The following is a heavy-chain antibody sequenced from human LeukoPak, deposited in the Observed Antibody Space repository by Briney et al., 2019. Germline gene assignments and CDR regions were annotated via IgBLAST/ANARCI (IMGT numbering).Heavy chain of an antibody. CDR3: AKGGSLGYCSGGSCYTGFGAFDI. J-gene: IGHJ3*02. D-gene: IGHD2-15*01. CDR1: GFTFSSYA. V-gene: IGHV3-23*01. Sequence: GGSLRLSCAASGFTFSSYAMSWVRQAPGKGLEWVSAISGSGGSTYYADSVKGRFTISRDNSKNTLYLQMNSLRAEDTAVYYCAKGGSLGYCSGGSCYTGFGAFDIWGQGTMVTVSS. CDR2: ISGSGGST.